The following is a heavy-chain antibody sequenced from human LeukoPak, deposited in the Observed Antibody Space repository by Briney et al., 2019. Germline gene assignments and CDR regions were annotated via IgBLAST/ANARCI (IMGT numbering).Heavy chain of an antibody. CDR3: ARDFPARKCGGDCYALDY. J-gene: IGHJ4*02. Sequence: GGSLRLSCAASGFTFRSYSMNWVRQAPGKGLEWISYIRSSSSTIYYADSVKGRFTISRDNAKNSLYLQMNSLRAEDTAVYYCARDFPARKCGGDCYALDYWGQGTLVTVSS. V-gene: IGHV3-48*04. D-gene: IGHD2-21*02. CDR2: IRSSSSTI. CDR1: GFTFRSYS.